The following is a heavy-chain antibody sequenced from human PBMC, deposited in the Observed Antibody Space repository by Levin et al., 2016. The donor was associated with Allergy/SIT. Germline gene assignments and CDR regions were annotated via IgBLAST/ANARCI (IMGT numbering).Heavy chain of an antibody. Sequence: SETLSLTCTVSGGSISSYYWSWIRQPPGKGLEWIGYIYYSGSTNYNPSLKSRVTISVDTSKNQFSLKLSSVTAADTAVYYCARYATATMVRGAMGSFDYWGQGTLVTVSS. CDR1: GGSISSYY. J-gene: IGHJ4*02. D-gene: IGHD3-10*01. V-gene: IGHV4-59*01. CDR2: IYYSGST. CDR3: ARYATATMVRGAMGSFDY.